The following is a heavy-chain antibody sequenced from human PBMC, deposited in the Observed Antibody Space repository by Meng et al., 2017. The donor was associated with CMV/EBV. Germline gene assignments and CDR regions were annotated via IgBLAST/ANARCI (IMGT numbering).Heavy chain of an antibody. V-gene: IGHV4-30-2*01. J-gene: IGHJ4*02. CDR3: ARYSSSWSPYFDY. CDR2: IYHSGST. Sequence: SGGSISSGGYSWSWIRQPSGKGLEWIGYIYHSGSTYYNPSLKSRVTISVDRSKNQFSLKLSSVTAADTAVYYCARYSSSWSPYFDYWGQGTLVTVSS. D-gene: IGHD6-13*01. CDR1: GGSISSGGYS.